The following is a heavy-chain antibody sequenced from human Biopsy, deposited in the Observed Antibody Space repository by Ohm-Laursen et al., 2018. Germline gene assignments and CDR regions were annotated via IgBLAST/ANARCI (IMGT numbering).Heavy chain of an antibody. CDR3: AAGENTYKLLH. CDR1: GFTFSTYG. J-gene: IGHJ4*02. D-gene: IGHD3-10*01. V-gene: IGHV3-21*01. CDR2: ITHAGFV. Sequence: SLRLSCSASGFTFSTYGLNWVRQAPGRGLECVASITHAGFVYYEDSLKGRFTISRDNAKNSLFLQMNSLRIEDTAFYYCAAGENTYKLLHWGQGTLVTVSS.